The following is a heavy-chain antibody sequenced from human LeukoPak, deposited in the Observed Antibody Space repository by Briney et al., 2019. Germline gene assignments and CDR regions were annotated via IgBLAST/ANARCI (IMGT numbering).Heavy chain of an antibody. D-gene: IGHD3-9*01. V-gene: IGHV3-23*01. J-gene: IGHJ6*02. CDR2: ITKNGDST. Sequence: PGRSLRLSCAASGFTFSSYAMHWVRQAPGKGLEWVSTITKNGDSTYYVDSVKGRFTISRDNSKNTLYLQMNSLRAEDTAKYYCTKDYCGKFCSAVWGQGTTVTVSS. CDR3: TKDYCGKFCSAV. CDR1: GFTFSSYA.